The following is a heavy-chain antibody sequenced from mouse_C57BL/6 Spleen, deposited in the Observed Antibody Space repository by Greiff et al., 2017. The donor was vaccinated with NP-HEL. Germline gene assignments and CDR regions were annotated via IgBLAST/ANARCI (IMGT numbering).Heavy chain of an antibody. CDR3: ARYEDYSNSHWYFDV. Sequence: VQLQQSGAELVRPGASVKLSCKASGYTFTDYYINWVKQRPGQGLEWIARIYPGSGNTYYNEKFKGKATLTAEKSSSTAYMQLSSLTSEDSAVYFCARYEDYSNSHWYFDVWGTGTTVTVSS. V-gene: IGHV1-76*01. J-gene: IGHJ1*03. D-gene: IGHD2-5*01. CDR2: IYPGSGNT. CDR1: GYTFTDYY.